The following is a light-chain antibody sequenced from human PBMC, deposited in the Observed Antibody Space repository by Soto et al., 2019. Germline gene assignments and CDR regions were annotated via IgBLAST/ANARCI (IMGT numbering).Light chain of an antibody. CDR3: QQYNNAPFT. Sequence: DIQMTQSPSSLSASVGDRVTITCRASQAINNYLAWYQHKPGKVPKLLIYAASTLQSGVPSRFSGSGSGTDSTLTISSLQPEDVATYYCQQYNNAPFTFGPGTKVDVK. CDR2: AAS. V-gene: IGKV1-27*01. J-gene: IGKJ3*01. CDR1: QAINNY.